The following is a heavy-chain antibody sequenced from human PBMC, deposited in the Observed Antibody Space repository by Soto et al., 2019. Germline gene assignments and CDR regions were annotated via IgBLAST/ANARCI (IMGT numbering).Heavy chain of an antibody. CDR1: GYTFTGYY. Sequence: ASVKVSCKASGYTFTGYYIHWVRQAPGQGLEWMGWIHPNLGGTDHAQKFQGRVTLTRDTSVNTAYMELSNLTSDDTAIYYCARCRKSFWIGSPMDDYGMDVWGQGTTVTVSS. CDR3: ARCRKSFWIGSPMDDYGMDV. V-gene: IGHV1-2*02. D-gene: IGHD3-3*01. J-gene: IGHJ6*02. CDR2: IHPNLGGT.